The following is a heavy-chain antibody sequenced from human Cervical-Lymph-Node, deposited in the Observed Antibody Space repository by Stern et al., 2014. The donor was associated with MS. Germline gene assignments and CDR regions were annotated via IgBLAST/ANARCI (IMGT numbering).Heavy chain of an antibody. D-gene: IGHD6-13*01. J-gene: IGHJ5*02. CDR1: GYSISSGYY. CDR3: AREEQQLVHGNWFDP. Sequence: QVQLQESGPGLVKPSETLSLTCTVSGYSISSGYYWGWIRQPPGKGLEWIGTIYHSGSTYYNPSLKRRVTISVDTSKNQFCLTLSSGTAADTAVYYCAREEQQLVHGNWFDPWGQGTLVTVSS. V-gene: IGHV4-38-2*02. CDR2: IYHSGST.